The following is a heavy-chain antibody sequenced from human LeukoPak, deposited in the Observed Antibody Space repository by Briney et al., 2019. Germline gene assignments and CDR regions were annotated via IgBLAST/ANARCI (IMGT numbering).Heavy chain of an antibody. Sequence: GGSLRLSCAASGFTFNNYAMGWVRQAPGKGLEWVSYISSSGSTIYYADSVKGRFTISRDNAKNSLYLQMNSLRAEDTAVYYCARGPYYYDSSGNSSWGQGTLVTVSS. V-gene: IGHV3-11*01. CDR3: ARGPYYYDSSGNSS. CDR1: GFTFNNYA. D-gene: IGHD3-22*01. CDR2: ISSSGSTI. J-gene: IGHJ5*02.